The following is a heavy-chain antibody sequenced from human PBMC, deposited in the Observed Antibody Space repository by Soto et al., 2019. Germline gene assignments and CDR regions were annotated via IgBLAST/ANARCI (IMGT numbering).Heavy chain of an antibody. D-gene: IGHD3-3*01. V-gene: IGHV3-30*18. CDR3: AKPISISGVIIDAFDV. CDR1: KFTFSYYG. CDR2: ISYEGSNK. J-gene: IGHJ3*01. Sequence: QVQLVESGGGVVQPGTSLRLSCAASKFTFSYYGMHWVRQAPGKGLEWVAVISYEGSNKYYAEPVKGRFTISRDNSKNTLYLEMKSLRAEDTAVYYCAKPISISGVIIDAFDVWGQGTMVTVSS.